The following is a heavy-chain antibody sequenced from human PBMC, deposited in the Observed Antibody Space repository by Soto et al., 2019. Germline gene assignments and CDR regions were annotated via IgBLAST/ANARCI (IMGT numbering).Heavy chain of an antibody. D-gene: IGHD3-10*01. Sequence: QVQLVQSGAEVKKPGASVKVSCKASGYTFTSYGISWVRQAPGQGLEWLGWISAYNGNTNYAQKLQGRVTMTTDTATTTAYLELRSLRSADTAVYCCARAYYYGAGGGYWGQGPLVTVSS. J-gene: IGHJ4*02. CDR3: ARAYYYGAGGGY. CDR1: GYTFTSYG. V-gene: IGHV1-18*01. CDR2: ISAYNGNT.